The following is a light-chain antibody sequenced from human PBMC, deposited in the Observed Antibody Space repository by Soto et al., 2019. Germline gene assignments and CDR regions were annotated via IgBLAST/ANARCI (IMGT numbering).Light chain of an antibody. CDR2: DVS. V-gene: IGKV1-39*01. CDR3: QESYSTS. CDR1: QSIGRW. Sequence: DIQMTQSPSTLTAFVGDRVTITCRASQSIGRWLAWYQQKPGKAPKLLIYDVSSLQSGVPSRFSGSGSGTDFTLTISSLQPEDIATYYCQESYSTSFGQGTKVDIK. J-gene: IGKJ1*01.